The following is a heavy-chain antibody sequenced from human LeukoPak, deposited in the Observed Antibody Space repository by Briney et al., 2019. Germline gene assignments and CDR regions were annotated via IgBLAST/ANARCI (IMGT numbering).Heavy chain of an antibody. CDR1: GGSISSGSYY. D-gene: IGHD2-2*01. CDR3: ARARGYCSSTSCFLFDY. V-gene: IGHV4-61*02. CDR2: IYTSGST. J-gene: IGHJ4*02. Sequence: SETLSLTCTVSGGSISSGSYYWSWIRQPAGKGLKWIGRIYTSGSTNYNPSLESRVTISVDTSKNQFSLKLSSVTAADTAVYYCARARGYCSSTSCFLFDYWGQGTLVTVSS.